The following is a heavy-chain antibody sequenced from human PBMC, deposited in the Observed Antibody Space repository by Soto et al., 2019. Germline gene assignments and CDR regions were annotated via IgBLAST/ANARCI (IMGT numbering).Heavy chain of an antibody. Sequence: EYLALSASDSGVPISSSSLTWDWIRQPPGKGLEWIGTIYYDGSTDYNPSLKSRAIISVDTSKNDFYLKLTSVTAADTAVYYCARFFGNAFDIWGHGTVVTVSS. J-gene: IGHJ3*02. CDR3: ARFFGNAFDI. CDR2: IYYDGST. CDR1: GVPISSSSLT. V-gene: IGHV4-39*02. D-gene: IGHD3-16*01.